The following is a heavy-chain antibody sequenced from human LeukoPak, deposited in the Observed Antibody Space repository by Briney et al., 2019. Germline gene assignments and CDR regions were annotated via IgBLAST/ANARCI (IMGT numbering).Heavy chain of an antibody. J-gene: IGHJ4*02. CDR3: ARDYYDSSGYYYFDY. D-gene: IGHD3-22*01. CDR1: GFTFSSYA. Sequence: GGSLRLSCGASGFTFSSYAMSWVRQAPGKGLEWVSTISGTGIHTYYADSVKGRFTISRYNSKNTLYLQMNSLRAEDTAVYYCARDYYDSSGYYYFDYWGQGTLVTVSS. V-gene: IGHV3-23*01. CDR2: ISGTGIHT.